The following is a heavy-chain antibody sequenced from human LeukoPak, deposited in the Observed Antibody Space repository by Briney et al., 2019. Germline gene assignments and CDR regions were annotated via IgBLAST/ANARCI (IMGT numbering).Heavy chain of an antibody. CDR3: AKDRAPYSSSSGGLDY. J-gene: IGHJ4*02. D-gene: IGHD6-6*01. V-gene: IGHV3-30*02. CDR2: IRYDGSNK. CDR1: GFTFSSYG. Sequence: PGGSLGLSCAASGFTFSSYGMHWVRQAPGKGLEWVAFIRYDGSNKYYADSVKGGFTISRDNSKNTLYLQMNSLRAEDTAVYYCAKDRAPYSSSSGGLDYWGQGTLVTVSS.